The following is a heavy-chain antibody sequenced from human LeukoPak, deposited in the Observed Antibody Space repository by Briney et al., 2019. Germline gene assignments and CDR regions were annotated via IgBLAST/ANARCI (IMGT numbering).Heavy chain of an antibody. J-gene: IGHJ3*01. CDR1: GFTFSTYG. V-gene: IGHV3-30*02. CDR3: ATMTTSGAFDV. Sequence: GGSLRLSCAASGFTFSTYGIHWVRQAPNKGLEWVTFIWYDGSSKYYADSVKGRFAISRDNSKNTLYLQMSSLRGEDTAVYYCATMTTSGAFDVWGQGTMVTVSS. CDR2: IWYDGSSK. D-gene: IGHD2/OR15-2a*01.